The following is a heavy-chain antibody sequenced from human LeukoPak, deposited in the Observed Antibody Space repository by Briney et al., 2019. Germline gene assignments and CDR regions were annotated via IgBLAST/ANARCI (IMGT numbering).Heavy chain of an antibody. J-gene: IGHJ4*02. CDR1: GGTLSSYG. Sequence: ASVKVSCKASGGTLSSYGFSWVRQAPGQGLEWMGWISAYNGNTNYAQKLQGRVTMTTDTSTSTAYMELRSLRSDDTAVYYCAREWADLNFDYWGQGTLVTVSS. CDR3: AREWADLNFDY. V-gene: IGHV1-18*01. CDR2: ISAYNGNT. D-gene: IGHD2-21*02.